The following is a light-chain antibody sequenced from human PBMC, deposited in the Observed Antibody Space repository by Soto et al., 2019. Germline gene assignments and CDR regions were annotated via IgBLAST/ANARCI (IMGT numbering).Light chain of an antibody. V-gene: IGLV3-1*01. Sequence: SYELTQPPSVSVSPGQTASITCSGDKVGDKYACWPQQKPGQSPVLVIYQDSKRPSGIPGRFSGSNSGNTATLTIGGTQAMDEADYYCQAWDSSTGVFGTGTKVTVL. CDR1: KVGDKY. CDR3: QAWDSSTGV. J-gene: IGLJ1*01. CDR2: QDS.